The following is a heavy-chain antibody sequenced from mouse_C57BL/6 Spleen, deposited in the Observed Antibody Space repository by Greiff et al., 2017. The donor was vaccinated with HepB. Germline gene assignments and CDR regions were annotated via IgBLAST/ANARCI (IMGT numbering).Heavy chain of an antibody. J-gene: IGHJ1*03. CDR2: IYPGSGST. CDR1: GYTFTSYW. V-gene: IGHV1-55*01. D-gene: IGHD1-1*01. CDR3: APYYYGSSLWYFDV. Sequence: QVQLQQPGAELVKPGASVKMSCKASGYTFTSYWITWVKQRPGQGLEWIGDIYPGSGSTNYNEKFKSKATLTVDTSSSTAYMQLSSLTSEDSAVYYCAPYYYGSSLWYFDVWGTGTTVTVSS.